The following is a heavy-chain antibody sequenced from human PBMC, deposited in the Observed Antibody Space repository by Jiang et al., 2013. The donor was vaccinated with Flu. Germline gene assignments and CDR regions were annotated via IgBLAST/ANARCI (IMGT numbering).Heavy chain of an antibody. CDR2: INMYTGDP. Sequence: QSGSELKKPGASVKISCRASGYTFTTYAINWVRQVPGQGPEWMGWINMYTGDPSYVQGFTGRFVFSLDTSISTAYLQISSLRSEGTAIYYCARHDVGTDFDYWGQGTLVTVSS. CDR3: ARHDVGTDFDY. D-gene: IGHD7-27*01. V-gene: IGHV7-4-1*02. CDR1: GYTFTTYA. J-gene: IGHJ4*02.